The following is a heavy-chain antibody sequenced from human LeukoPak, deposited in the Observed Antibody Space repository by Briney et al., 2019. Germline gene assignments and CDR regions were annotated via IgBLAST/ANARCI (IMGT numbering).Heavy chain of an antibody. D-gene: IGHD2-2*02. V-gene: IGHV1-69*05. J-gene: IGHJ3*02. CDR2: IIPIFGTA. Sequence: SVKVSCKASGGTFSSYAISWVRQAPGQGLEWMGGIIPIFGTANYAQKFQGRVTITTDESTSTAYMELSSLRSEDTAVYYCARSIQPYIYRDAFDIWGQGTMVTVSS. CDR1: GGTFSSYA. CDR3: ARSIQPYIYRDAFDI.